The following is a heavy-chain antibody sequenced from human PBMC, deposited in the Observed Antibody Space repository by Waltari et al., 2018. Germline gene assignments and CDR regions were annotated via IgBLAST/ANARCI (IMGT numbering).Heavy chain of an antibody. D-gene: IGHD3-10*01. J-gene: IGHJ4*02. CDR1: GFPFSSHP. CDR2: MNGGGRST. Sequence: EVQLVESGGGLVQPGGSLRLSFAASGFPFSSHPMHWVRQAPGKGLVWVTGMNGGGRSTSYADSGEGRFTIARDNAKNTLYLQMNSLRAEETAVDYCARDRGSIWFGDQMDYWGQGTLVTVSS. CDR3: ARDRGSIWFGDQMDY. V-gene: IGHV3-74*01.